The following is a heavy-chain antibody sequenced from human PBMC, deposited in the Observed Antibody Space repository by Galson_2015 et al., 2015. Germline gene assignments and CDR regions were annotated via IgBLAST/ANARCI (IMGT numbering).Heavy chain of an antibody. CDR3: ARDVSRVISFDDYGDYGALDI. D-gene: IGHD4-17*01. V-gene: IGHV3-33*01. CDR2: IWYDGSNK. CDR1: GFTFSSYG. J-gene: IGHJ3*02. Sequence: SLRLSCAASGFTFSSYGMHWVRQAPGKGLEWVADIWYDGSNKYYADSVKGRFTISRDNSKNTLYLQMNSLRAEDTAVYYCARDVSRVISFDDYGDYGALDIWGQGTLVTVSS.